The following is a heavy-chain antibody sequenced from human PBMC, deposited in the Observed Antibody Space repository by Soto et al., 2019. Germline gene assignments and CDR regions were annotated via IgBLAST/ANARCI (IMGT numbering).Heavy chain of an antibody. CDR3: ATGSLYYYGSGGMWDS. Sequence: QVRLQESGPGLVKPSGTLSLTCLVSGGSMSSPNWWSWVRQAPGKGLEWIAEMHHSGATNYNPSLKSRVIISIDKSKNPFSLNLPSVTAADTAVYYCATGSLYYYGSGGMWDSWGRGALVTVSS. J-gene: IGHJ4*02. V-gene: IGHV4-4*02. CDR1: GGSMSSPNW. CDR2: MHHSGAT. D-gene: IGHD3-10*01.